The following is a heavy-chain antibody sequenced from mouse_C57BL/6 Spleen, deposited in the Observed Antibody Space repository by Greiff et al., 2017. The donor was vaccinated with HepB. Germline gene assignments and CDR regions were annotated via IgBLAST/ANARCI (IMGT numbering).Heavy chain of an antibody. J-gene: IGHJ2*01. CDR2: ISYDGSN. CDR3: AREVEGVDY. CDR1: GYSTTSGYY. D-gene: IGHD1-1*01. V-gene: IGHV3-6*01. Sequence: EVQLQESGPGLVKPSQSLSLTCSVTGYSTTSGYYWNWIRQFPGNKLEWMGYISYDGSNNYNPSLKNRISITRDTSKNQFFLKLNSVTTEDTATYYCAREVEGVDYWGQGTTLTVSS.